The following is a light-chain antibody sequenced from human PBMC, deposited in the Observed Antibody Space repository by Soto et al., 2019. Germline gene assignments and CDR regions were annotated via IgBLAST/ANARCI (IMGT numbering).Light chain of an antibody. CDR2: GAS. V-gene: IGKV3-15*01. J-gene: IGKJ5*01. CDR3: QQYSNSPT. Sequence: EIRMTQAPATLSVSPGERATLSCSASQSVSRNLAWYQQRPCQAPGVLISGASTRATGIAGRFSGSGSGREFTLTISSLQYEDSALYSCQQYSNSPTFGQGTRLEIK. CDR1: QSVSRN.